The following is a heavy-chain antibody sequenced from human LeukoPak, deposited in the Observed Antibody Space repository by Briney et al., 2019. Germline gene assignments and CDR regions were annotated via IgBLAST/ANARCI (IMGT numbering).Heavy chain of an antibody. CDR1: GYVSTNYW. V-gene: IGHV5-51*01. CDR3: ARAIPGTYYFDY. D-gene: IGHD3-10*01. CDR2: IYSGNSDT. J-gene: IGHJ4*02. Sequence: GESLQISCKGSGYVSTNYWFGWVRQLPGKGLEWMGLIYSGNSDTRYSPSFQGQVTVSADKSINTVYLQWSSLKASDSAIYFCARAIPGTYYFDYWGQGTLVAVSS.